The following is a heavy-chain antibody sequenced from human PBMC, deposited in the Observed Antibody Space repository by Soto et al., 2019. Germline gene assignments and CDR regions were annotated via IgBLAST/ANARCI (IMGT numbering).Heavy chain of an antibody. D-gene: IGHD3-10*01. J-gene: IGHJ4*02. CDR1: GGSISSGGYY. Sequence: SETLSLTCTVSGGSISSGGYYWSWIRQHPGKGLEWIGYIYYSGSTYYNPSLKSRVTISVDTSKNQFSLKLSSVTAADTAVYYCARDETVRGVRLWGQGTLVTVSS. CDR3: ARDETVRGVRL. CDR2: IYYSGST. V-gene: IGHV4-31*03.